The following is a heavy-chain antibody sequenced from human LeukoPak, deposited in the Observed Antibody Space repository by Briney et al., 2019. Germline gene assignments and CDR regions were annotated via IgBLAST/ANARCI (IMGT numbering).Heavy chain of an antibody. J-gene: IGHJ4*02. Sequence: SETLSLTCTVSGGSISSSSYYWGWIRQPPGKGLEWIGSFYYSGSTYYNPSLKSRVSRSVDMSKNQFSLKLSSVTAADTAVYYCARHVVYRDSSGYYWPHYFDYWGQGTLVTVSS. CDR1: GGSISSSSYY. CDR3: ARHVVYRDSSGYYWPHYFDY. CDR2: FYYSGST. V-gene: IGHV4-39*01. D-gene: IGHD3-22*01.